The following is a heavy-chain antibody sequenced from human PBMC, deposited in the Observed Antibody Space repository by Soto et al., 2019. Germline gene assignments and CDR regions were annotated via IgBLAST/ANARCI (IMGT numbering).Heavy chain of an antibody. CDR2: ISAYKGNT. Sequence: QVQLVQSGAEVKKPGASVKVSCKASGYTFTSYGISWVRQAPGQGLEWMGWISAYKGNTSYAQKLQGRVTMTTDTPTSTAYMALRSLRSDNTAVYYCARVPATDSSGPLDYWGQGSLVTVSS. V-gene: IGHV1-18*01. CDR3: ARVPATDSSGPLDY. D-gene: IGHD6-19*01. CDR1: GYTFTSYG. J-gene: IGHJ4*02.